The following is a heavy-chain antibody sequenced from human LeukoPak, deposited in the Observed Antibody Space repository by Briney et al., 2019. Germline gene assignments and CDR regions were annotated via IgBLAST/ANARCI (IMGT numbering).Heavy chain of an antibody. Sequence: AASVKVSCKASGGTFSSYAISWVRQAPGQGLEWMGGIIPIFGTANYAQKFQGRVTITADVSTSTAYMELSSLRSEDTAVYYCATVREGIAAAGSYYYYYMDVWGKGTTVTVSS. CDR2: IIPIFGTA. CDR1: GGTFSSYA. V-gene: IGHV1-69*13. D-gene: IGHD6-13*01. CDR3: ATVREGIAAAGSYYYYYMDV. J-gene: IGHJ6*03.